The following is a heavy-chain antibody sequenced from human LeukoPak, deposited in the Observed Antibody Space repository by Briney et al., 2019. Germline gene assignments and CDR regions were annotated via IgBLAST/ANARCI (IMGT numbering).Heavy chain of an antibody. CDR1: GFTFSDYY. J-gene: IGHJ4*02. V-gene: IGHV3-11*06. CDR3: AKGKDSVAGATNDY. Sequence: KPGGSLRLSCAASGFTFSDYYMSWIRQAPGKGLEWVSYISSRSSYTNYGDSVKGRFTISRGNAKNTVYLQMNSLRAEDTAVYYCAKGKDSVAGATNDYWGQGTLVTVSS. D-gene: IGHD6-19*01. CDR2: ISSRSSYT.